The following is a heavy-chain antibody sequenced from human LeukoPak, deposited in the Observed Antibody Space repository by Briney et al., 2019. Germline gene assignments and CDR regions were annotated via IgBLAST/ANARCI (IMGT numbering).Heavy chain of an antibody. CDR2: MKEDGSEE. J-gene: IGHJ4*02. CDR1: GFTFNHYW. D-gene: IGHD1-1*01. V-gene: IGHV3-7*02. Sequence: GGSLRLSCAASGFTFNHYWMTWVRRAPRKGLEWVAVMKEDGSEEYYVDSVKGRFTISRDNAKSSLYLQMNSLRAEDTAVYYCARTTYGDYWGQGTLVTVSS. CDR3: ARTTYGDY.